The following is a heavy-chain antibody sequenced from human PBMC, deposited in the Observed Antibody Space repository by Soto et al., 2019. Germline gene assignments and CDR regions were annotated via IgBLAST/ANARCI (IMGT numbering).Heavy chain of an antibody. D-gene: IGHD3-10*01. CDR2: VSPPFRTS. J-gene: IGHJ6*02. CDR1: GVSFNNNG. CDR3: ARVLYYGSGSYSPYGMDV. V-gene: IGHV1-69*01. Sequence: QVQLVQSGAEVKKPGSSVKVSCKTSGVSFNNNGIGWVRQAPGHGLEWMGGVSPPFRTSNYARKFQGRILITADASTGTVNMELSSLTSEDTAQYYCARVLYYGSGSYSPYGMDVWGQGTKVTVSS.